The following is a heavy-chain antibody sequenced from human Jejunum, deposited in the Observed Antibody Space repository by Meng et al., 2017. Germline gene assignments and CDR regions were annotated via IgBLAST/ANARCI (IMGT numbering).Heavy chain of an antibody. CDR3: ARGGFFEAAAANLIDS. CDR2: IYYSGST. CDR1: GGSVSSGNYS. J-gene: IGHJ4*02. D-gene: IGHD6-13*01. Sequence: QGQLQAPGPCLVWPSRTLSPTCTVSGGSVSSGNYSWSWIRQPPGKGLEWIGYIYYSGSTNYNPSLKSRVTISVDTSKNQFSLKLSSVTAADTAVYYCARGGFFEAAAANLIDSWGQGTLVTVSS. V-gene: IGHV4-61*01.